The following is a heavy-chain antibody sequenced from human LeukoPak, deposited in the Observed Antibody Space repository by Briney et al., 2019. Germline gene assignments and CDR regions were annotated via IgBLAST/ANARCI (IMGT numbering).Heavy chain of an antibody. V-gene: IGHV3-43D*03. CDR3: AKALGYDEKSAPDY. J-gene: IGHJ4*02. CDR1: GFTFDDYA. Sequence: GGSLRLSCAASGFTFDDYAMHWVRQALGKGLEWVSLISWDGGSTYYADSVKGRFTISRDNSKNSLYLQMNSLRAEDTALYYCAKALGYDEKSAPDYWGQGTLVTVSS. CDR2: ISWDGGST. D-gene: IGHD2-2*01.